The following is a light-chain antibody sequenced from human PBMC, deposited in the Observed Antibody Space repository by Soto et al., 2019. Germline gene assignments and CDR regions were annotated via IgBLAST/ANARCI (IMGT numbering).Light chain of an antibody. V-gene: IGKV1-5*03. CDR2: EAS. Sequence: DIQMTQSPSTLSASVGDRVTITCRASQGISSWLAWYQQKPGKAPKLQMQEASSLESVVPSRFSGSGSGTEFTLSISNLQPYDFATYYCQQYNSYSLTFGGGTKVEFK. J-gene: IGKJ4*02. CDR3: QQYNSYSLT. CDR1: QGISSW.